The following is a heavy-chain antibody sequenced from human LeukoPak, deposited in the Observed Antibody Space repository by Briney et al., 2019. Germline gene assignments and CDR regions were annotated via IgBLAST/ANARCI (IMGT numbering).Heavy chain of an antibody. J-gene: IGHJ4*02. CDR2: IIPIFGTA. CDR1: GGTFSSYA. V-gene: IGHV1-69*13. D-gene: IGHD2-21*02. Sequence: ASVKVSCKASGGTFSSYAISWVRQAPGQGLEWMGGIIPIFGTANYAQKFQGRVTITADESTSTAYMELSSLRSEDTAVYYCASPRGSYCGGDCYFDYWGQGTLVTVSS. CDR3: ASPRGSYCGGDCYFDY.